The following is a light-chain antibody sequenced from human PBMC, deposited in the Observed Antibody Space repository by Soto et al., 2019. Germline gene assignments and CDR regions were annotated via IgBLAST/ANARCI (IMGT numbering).Light chain of an antibody. CDR3: QQYGSSPWT. Sequence: EIVLTQSPGTLSLSPGERATLSYRASQSVSSSYLAWYQQKPGQAPRLLIYGASSRATGTPDRLSGSGSGTDFTLTISRLEPEDFAVYYCQQYGSSPWTFGQGTKVEIK. CDR2: GAS. J-gene: IGKJ1*01. V-gene: IGKV3-20*01. CDR1: QSVSSSY.